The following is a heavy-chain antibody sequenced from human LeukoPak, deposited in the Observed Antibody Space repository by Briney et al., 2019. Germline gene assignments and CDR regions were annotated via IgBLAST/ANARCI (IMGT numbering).Heavy chain of an antibody. CDR2: ISGSGGRI. V-gene: IGHV3-23*01. Sequence: GGSLRLSCAASGFTFDDYAMHWVRQAPGKGLEWVSGISGSGGRIDYADSVKGRFTISRDNSKNTLSLQMNSLTAEDTAVYYCAKNPRLEGWIYFDSWGQGILVTVSS. CDR1: GFTFDDYA. D-gene: IGHD1-1*01. CDR3: AKNPRLEGWIYFDS. J-gene: IGHJ4*02.